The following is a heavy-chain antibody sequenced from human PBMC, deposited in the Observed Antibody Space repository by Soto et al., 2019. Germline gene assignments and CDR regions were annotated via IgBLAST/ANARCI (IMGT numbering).Heavy chain of an antibody. J-gene: IGHJ6*02. Sequence: EQLVQSGAEVKKPGSSVKVSCKASGGTFSSYAISWVRQAPGQGLEWMGGIIPIFGTANYAQKFQGRVTITADESTSTAYMELSSLRSEDTAVYYCARGVSGYSYGPYYYYGMDVWGQGTTVTVSS. CDR2: IIPIFGTA. V-gene: IGHV1-69*01. CDR3: ARGVSGYSYGPYYYYGMDV. CDR1: GGTFSSYA. D-gene: IGHD5-18*01.